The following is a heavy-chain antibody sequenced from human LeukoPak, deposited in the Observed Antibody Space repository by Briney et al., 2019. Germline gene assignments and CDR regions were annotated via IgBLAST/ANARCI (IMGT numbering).Heavy chain of an antibody. V-gene: IGHV3-23*01. D-gene: IGHD1-26*01. J-gene: IGHJ4*02. Sequence: GGSLRLSCAASGFTFSGCAMSWVRQAPRKGLEWVSAISGSGGSTFYADSVKGRFTISRDNSKNTLYLQMNSLRAEDTAVYYCAKDLAVIVGAPRWGQGTLVTVSS. CDR1: GFTFSGCA. CDR2: ISGSGGST. CDR3: AKDLAVIVGAPR.